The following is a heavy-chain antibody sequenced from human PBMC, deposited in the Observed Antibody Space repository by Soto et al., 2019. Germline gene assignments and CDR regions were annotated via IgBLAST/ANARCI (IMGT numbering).Heavy chain of an antibody. J-gene: IGHJ5*02. Sequence: GASVKVSCKASGYTFTTHGISWVRQAPGQGLEWMGWISPYNGKTTYAQKVQGRVTMTTDTSTSTAYMELRGLRSDDTAVYYCARSSGGVFGIIIEGSNWFHPWGQGTLVTVSS. D-gene: IGHD3-16*02. CDR3: ARSSGGVFGIIIEGSNWFHP. CDR1: GYTFTTHG. V-gene: IGHV1-18*04. CDR2: ISPYNGKT.